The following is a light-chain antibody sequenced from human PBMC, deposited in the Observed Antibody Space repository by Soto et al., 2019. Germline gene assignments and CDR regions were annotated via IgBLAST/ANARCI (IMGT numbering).Light chain of an antibody. Sequence: EIVLTQSPGTLSLSPGERATLSCRASQSVSSSYLAWYQQKPGQAPRLLIYGTSSRATGIPDRFSGGGSGTDFSLTISRLEPDDFVVYYCHQYGGSPTWTFGQGTKVEIK. J-gene: IGKJ1*01. V-gene: IGKV3-20*01. CDR2: GTS. CDR1: QSVSSSY. CDR3: HQYGGSPTWT.